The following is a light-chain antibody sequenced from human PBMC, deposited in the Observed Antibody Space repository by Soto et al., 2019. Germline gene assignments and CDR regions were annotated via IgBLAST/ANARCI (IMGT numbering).Light chain of an antibody. Sequence: QSVLTQPASVSGSPGQSITISCTGTSSDVGGYNSVSWYQQHPGKAPKLMIYEVSNRPSGVSNRFSGSKSGNTASLTVSGLQAEDEADYYCSSFTSGSSHYVFGTGTKVTVL. CDR3: SSFTSGSSHYV. CDR2: EVS. J-gene: IGLJ1*01. CDR1: SSDVGGYNS. V-gene: IGLV2-14*01.